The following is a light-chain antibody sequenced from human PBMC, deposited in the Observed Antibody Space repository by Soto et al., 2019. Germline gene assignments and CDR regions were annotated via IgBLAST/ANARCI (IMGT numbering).Light chain of an antibody. Sequence: QSVLTQPPSVSGAPGQRITISRTGSSSNIGAGYDVHWYQQLPGTAPKLLIYHNNNRPSGVPDRFSGSKSGTSASLAITGLQAEDEADYYCQSYDSSLSGVFGGGTKLTVL. J-gene: IGLJ3*02. CDR1: SSNIGAGYD. CDR3: QSYDSSLSGV. V-gene: IGLV1-40*01. CDR2: HNN.